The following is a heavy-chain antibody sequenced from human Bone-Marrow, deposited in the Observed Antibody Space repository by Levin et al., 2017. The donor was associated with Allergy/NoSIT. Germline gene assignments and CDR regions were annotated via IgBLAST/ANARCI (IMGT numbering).Heavy chain of an antibody. CDR3: AKEVGLRVAGIYYYYGMDV. V-gene: IGHV3-53*01. Sequence: GESLKISCAASGFTVSRHYMSWVRQAPGKGLEWVSVFYSGGITYYADSVKGRFTISRDNSKNTLYLQMNSLRAEDTAVYYCAKEVGLRVAGIYYYYGMDVWGQGTTVTVSS. CDR2: FYSGGIT. J-gene: IGHJ6*02. D-gene: IGHD6-19*01. CDR1: GFTVSRHY.